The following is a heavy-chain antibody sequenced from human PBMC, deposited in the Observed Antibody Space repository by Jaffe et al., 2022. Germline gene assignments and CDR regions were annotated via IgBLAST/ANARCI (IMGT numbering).Heavy chain of an antibody. Sequence: EVQLVESGGGLIQPGRSLRLSCTGSGFTFSGYSISWFRQAPGKGLEWVGFIRPNPYGGTTEYAASVRGRFTISRDDSKSIAHLQMNSLKTEDTAVYYCTRDCTGAVCYADYFDYWGQGTLVTVSS. CDR1: GFTFSGYS. CDR2: IRPNPYGGTT. V-gene: IGHV3-49*03. CDR3: TRDCTGAVCYADYFDY. D-gene: IGHD2-8*02. J-gene: IGHJ4*02.